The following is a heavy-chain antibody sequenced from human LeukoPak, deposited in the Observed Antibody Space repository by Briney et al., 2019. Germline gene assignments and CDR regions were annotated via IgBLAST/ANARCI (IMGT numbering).Heavy chain of an antibody. J-gene: IGHJ4*02. CDR3: ARTPGITIVRGLDY. V-gene: IGHV3-53*01. CDR2: IYTGGPT. CDR1: GFSVSSNY. Sequence: PGGSLRLSCAASGFSVSSNYMSWVRQAPGKGLEWVSVIYTGGPTFYADSVKGRFTISRDKSKNMLYLQMNNLRDEDTAVYYCARTPGITIVRGLDYWGQGTLVTVSS. D-gene: IGHD3-10*01.